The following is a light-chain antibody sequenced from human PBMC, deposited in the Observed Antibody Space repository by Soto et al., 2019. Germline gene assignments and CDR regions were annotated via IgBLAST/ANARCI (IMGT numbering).Light chain of an antibody. CDR2: GAS. J-gene: IGKJ3*01. CDR3: QQYGTSPLFT. CDR1: QSVTSNY. V-gene: IGKV3-20*01. Sequence: EIVLTQSPGTLSLSPGERATLSCRASQSVTSNYLAWYQQKPGQAPRLLIYGASSRATGIPDRFSGSGSGTDFTLTISRLKPEDSAVFYCQQYGTSPLFTFGPGTKVDS.